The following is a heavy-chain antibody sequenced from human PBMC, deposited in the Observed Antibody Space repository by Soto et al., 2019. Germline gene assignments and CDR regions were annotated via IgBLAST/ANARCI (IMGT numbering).Heavy chain of an antibody. CDR2: ISGSGGST. V-gene: IGHV3-23*01. J-gene: IGHJ4*02. Sequence: GGSLRLSCAASGFTFSSYAMSWVRQAPGKGLEWISAISGSGGSTYYADSVKGRFTISRDNSKNTLYLQMNSLRAEDTAVYYCAKYQTDVTLFHYWGQETLVTVAS. CDR1: GFTFSSYA. D-gene: IGHD2-21*02. CDR3: AKYQTDVTLFHY.